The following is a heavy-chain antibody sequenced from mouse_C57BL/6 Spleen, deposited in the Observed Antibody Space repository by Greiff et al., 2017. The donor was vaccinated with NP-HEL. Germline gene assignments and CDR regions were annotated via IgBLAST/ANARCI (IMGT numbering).Heavy chain of an antibody. CDR3: ARSGGNYRYFDV. CDR1: GYAFTNYL. V-gene: IGHV1-54*01. J-gene: IGHJ1*03. D-gene: IGHD2-1*01. Sequence: QVHVKQSGAELVRPGTSVKVSCKASGYAFTNYLIEWVKQRPGQGLEWIGVINPGSGGTNYNEKFKGKATLTADKSSSTAYMQLSSLTSEDSAVYFCARSGGNYRYFDVWGTGTTVTVSS. CDR2: INPGSGGT.